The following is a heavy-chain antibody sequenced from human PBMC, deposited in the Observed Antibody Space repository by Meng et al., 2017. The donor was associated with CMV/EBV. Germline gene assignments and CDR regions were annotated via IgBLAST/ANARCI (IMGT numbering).Heavy chain of an antibody. CDR2: MKPDGGEN. CDR1: GFIFDIYW. Sequence: GGSLRLSCAASGFIFDIYWMTWVRQAPGKGLEWVASMKPDGGENYYVDSVKGRFTISRDTVRNSVYLQINSLRAEDTAVYYCGRDRGHRLDYWGQGTLVTVSS. D-gene: IGHD1-14*01. V-gene: IGHV3-7*01. CDR3: GRDRGHRLDY. J-gene: IGHJ4*02.